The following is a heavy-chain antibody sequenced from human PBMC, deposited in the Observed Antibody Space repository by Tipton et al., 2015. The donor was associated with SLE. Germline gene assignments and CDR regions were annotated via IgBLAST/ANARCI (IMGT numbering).Heavy chain of an antibody. V-gene: IGHV4-38-2*01. J-gene: IGHJ5*02. CDR2: IYQSGST. D-gene: IGHD2-15*01. CDR1: GYSFCAGYY. Sequence: TLSLTCDVSGYSFCAGYYCDWFRQPPGQGLGWLGTIYQSGSTYYNPSLKSRVTMSVDTSKNQFSLRLTSVTAADTAVYYCARVSYSWGVIRPCGQGTLVTVSS. CDR3: ARVSYSWGVIRP.